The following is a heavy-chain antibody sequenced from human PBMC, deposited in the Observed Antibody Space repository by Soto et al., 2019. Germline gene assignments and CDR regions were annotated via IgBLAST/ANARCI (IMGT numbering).Heavy chain of an antibody. CDR3: ARDGDTSGYYYFDY. CDR2: INYSGST. CDR1: GGSVSSGRYY. Sequence: SETLSLTCTVSGGSVSSGRYYWTWMRQPPGKGLEWIGYINYSGSTSYNPSLKGRVAISVDTSKKQFSLKVSSVTAADTAVYYCARDGDTSGYYYFDYWGQGTLVTVSS. D-gene: IGHD3-22*01. J-gene: IGHJ4*02. V-gene: IGHV4-61*01.